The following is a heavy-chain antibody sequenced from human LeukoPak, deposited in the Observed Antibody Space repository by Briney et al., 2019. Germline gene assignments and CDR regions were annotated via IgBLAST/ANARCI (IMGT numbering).Heavy chain of an antibody. CDR2: IYYTGST. Sequence: SETLSLTCSVSGGSISSLYWSWIRQPPGKGLEWIGYIYYTGSTNYNPSLKSRVTMFVDMSKNQFSLRLSSVTAADTAVYYCAKLVGTGTTPTDYWGQGTLVTVSS. D-gene: IGHD1-1*01. CDR3: AKLVGTGTTPTDY. J-gene: IGHJ4*02. V-gene: IGHV4-59*08. CDR1: GGSISSLY.